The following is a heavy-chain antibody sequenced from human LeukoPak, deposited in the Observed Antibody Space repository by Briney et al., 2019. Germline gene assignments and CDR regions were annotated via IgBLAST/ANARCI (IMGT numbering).Heavy chain of an antibody. Sequence: PSETLSLTCTVSGGSISSSSYYWGWIRQPPGKGLEWIGSIYYSGSTYYNPSLKSRVTISVDTSKNQFSLKLSSVTAADTAVYYCARARFTARGYYYMDVWGKGTTVTVSS. D-gene: IGHD5-18*01. J-gene: IGHJ6*03. V-gene: IGHV4-39*07. CDR2: IYYSGST. CDR1: GGSISSSSYY. CDR3: ARARFTARGYYYMDV.